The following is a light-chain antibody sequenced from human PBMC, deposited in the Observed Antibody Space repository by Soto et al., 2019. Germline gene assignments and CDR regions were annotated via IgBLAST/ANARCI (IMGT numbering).Light chain of an antibody. J-gene: IGKJ2*01. CDR1: QTISSS. V-gene: IGKV1-5*03. CDR2: KAS. CDR3: QQYHSYSPYT. Sequence: DIQMTQFPPTLSASIGDRVTITCRASQTISSSLAWYQQKPGKAPKLLIYKASTLETGVPSRFSGSGSGTEFTLTISSLQPDDFAPYYCQQYHSYSPYTFGQGTRLELK.